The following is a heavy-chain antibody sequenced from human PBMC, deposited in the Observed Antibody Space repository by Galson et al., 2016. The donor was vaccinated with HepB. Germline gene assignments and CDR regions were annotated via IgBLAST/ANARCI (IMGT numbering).Heavy chain of an antibody. Sequence: SLRLTCAASGFTFSRYGMHWVHQAPGKGLEWVAIISYDGKNKFYEDSVKGRFAISRDNSKNTLYLQMYSLRPEDTAVYYCAKGGRQYYDILTATDYWGQGTLVTVSS. CDR1: GFTFSRYG. V-gene: IGHV3-30*18. D-gene: IGHD3-9*01. CDR2: ISYDGKNK. J-gene: IGHJ4*02. CDR3: AKGGRQYYDILTATDY.